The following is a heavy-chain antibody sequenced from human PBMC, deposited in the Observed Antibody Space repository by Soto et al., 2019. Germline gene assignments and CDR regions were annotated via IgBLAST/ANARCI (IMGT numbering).Heavy chain of an antibody. D-gene: IGHD1-26*01. J-gene: IGHJ4*02. Sequence: QVQLVESGGGVVQPGRSLRLSCAASGFTFSSYGMHWVRQAPGKGLEWVAVIWYDGSNKYYADSVKGRFTISRDNSKNTLYLQMKSLRAEDTAVYYCARGSLGIVGATTSNGYYFDYWGQGTLVTVSS. CDR2: IWYDGSNK. CDR3: ARGSLGIVGATTSNGYYFDY. CDR1: GFTFSSYG. V-gene: IGHV3-33*01.